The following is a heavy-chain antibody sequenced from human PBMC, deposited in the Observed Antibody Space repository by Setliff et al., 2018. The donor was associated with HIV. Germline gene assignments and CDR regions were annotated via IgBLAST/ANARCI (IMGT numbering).Heavy chain of an antibody. J-gene: IGHJ6*03. Sequence: SVKVSCKASGGTFRSSAISWVRQAPGQGLEWMGGIIPTFGRTNYAQKFQGRVTITADESTSTAYMELSSLRSEDTAVYYCATSSRIYYYSYMDVWGKGTTVTVSS. CDR3: ATSSRIYYYSYMDV. D-gene: IGHD2-2*01. V-gene: IGHV1-69*13. CDR1: GGTFRSSA. CDR2: IIPTFGRT.